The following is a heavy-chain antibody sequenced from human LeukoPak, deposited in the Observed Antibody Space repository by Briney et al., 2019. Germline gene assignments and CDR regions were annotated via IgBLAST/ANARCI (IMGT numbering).Heavy chain of an antibody. J-gene: IGHJ5*02. Sequence: SQTLSLTCTVSGGSISSGDYYWSWLRQPPGTGREGVVYIYYSGSTYYNPSLKGRVTISVDTSKNQFSLKLRSVTAADTAVYYCAREREDYYDSSGYKTWGQGTLVTVSS. CDR2: IYYSGST. D-gene: IGHD3-22*01. V-gene: IGHV4-30-4*01. CDR1: GGSISSGDYY. CDR3: AREREDYYDSSGYKT.